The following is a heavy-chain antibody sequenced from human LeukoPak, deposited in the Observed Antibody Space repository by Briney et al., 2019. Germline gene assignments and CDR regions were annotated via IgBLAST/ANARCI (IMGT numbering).Heavy chain of an antibody. Sequence: ASMKVSCKASGYTFTSYALTWVRQAPGQGLQWVGWINPYNGNTNYAQRFQGRVTMTTDTSTSTAYMELRSLRSDDTAVYYCARVGPRITIFGVVIISDFDYWGQGTLVTVSS. CDR2: INPYNGNT. CDR1: GYTFTSYA. J-gene: IGHJ4*02. V-gene: IGHV1-18*01. D-gene: IGHD3-3*01. CDR3: ARVGPRITIFGVVIISDFDY.